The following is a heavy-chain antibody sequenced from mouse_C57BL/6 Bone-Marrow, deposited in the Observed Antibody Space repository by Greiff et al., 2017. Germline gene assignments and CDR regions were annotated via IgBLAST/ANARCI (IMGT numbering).Heavy chain of an antibody. CDR2: IYPSDSET. Sequence: QVQLQQPGAELVRPGSSVKLSCKASGYTFTSYWMDWVKQRPGQGLEWIGNIYPSDSETHYNQKFKDKATLTVDKSSSTAYMQLSSLTSEDSAVYYCARITTVVASYYFDYWGQGTTLTVSS. CDR3: ARITTVVASYYFDY. V-gene: IGHV1-61*01. CDR1: GYTFTSYW. J-gene: IGHJ2*01. D-gene: IGHD1-1*01.